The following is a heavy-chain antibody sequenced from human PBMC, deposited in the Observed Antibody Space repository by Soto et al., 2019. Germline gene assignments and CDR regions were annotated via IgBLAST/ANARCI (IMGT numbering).Heavy chain of an antibody. CDR3: ARAVAGRFTMVRGGGFDY. D-gene: IGHD3-10*01. Sequence: QVQLVQSGAEVKKPGSSVKVSCKASGGTFSSYAISWVRQAPGQGLEWMGGIIPIFGTANYAQKFQGRVTITADDSTSTSYMELSSLSSEDTAVYYCARAVAGRFTMVRGGGFDYWGQGTLVTVSS. CDR2: IIPIFGTA. J-gene: IGHJ4*02. CDR1: GGTFSSYA. V-gene: IGHV1-69*01.